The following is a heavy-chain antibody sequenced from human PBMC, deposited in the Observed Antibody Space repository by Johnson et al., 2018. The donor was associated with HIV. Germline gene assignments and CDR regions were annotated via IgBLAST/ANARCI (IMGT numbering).Heavy chain of an antibody. CDR3: AKREEGRISMILGAFDV. V-gene: IGHV3-13*01. D-gene: IGHD3-22*01. Sequence: GGLVQPGGSLRLSCAASGFTFSSYDMHWVRQATGKGLEWVSAIGTAGDTYYPGSVKGRFTISRDNSKNTLYLQMNSLRADDTAVYYCAKREEGRISMILGAFDVWGQGTLVTVSS. CDR2: IGTAGDT. CDR1: GFTFSSYD. J-gene: IGHJ3*01.